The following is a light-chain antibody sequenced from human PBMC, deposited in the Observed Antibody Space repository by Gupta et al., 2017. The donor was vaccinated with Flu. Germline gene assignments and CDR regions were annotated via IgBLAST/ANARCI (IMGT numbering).Light chain of an antibody. V-gene: IGKV3-20*01. CDR1: QSVRSSY. CDR2: GAS. CDR3: QQYGSSPDT. Sequence: SPGTLSLSPGERATLSCRASQSVRSSYLAWYQQKPGQAPRLLIYGASSRATGIPDRFSGSGSGTDFTLTISRLEPEDFAVYYCQQYGSSPDTFGQGTRLEIK. J-gene: IGKJ5*01.